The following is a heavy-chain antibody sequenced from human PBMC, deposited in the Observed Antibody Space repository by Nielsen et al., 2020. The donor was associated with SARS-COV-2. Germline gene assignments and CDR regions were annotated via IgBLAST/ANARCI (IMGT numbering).Heavy chain of an antibody. CDR1: EFTFSSYG. J-gene: IGHJ6*02. CDR3: TRDSNGMDV. CDR2: IRYDGSTE. V-gene: IGHV3-30*02. Sequence: GESLKISCAASEFTFSSYGMDWVRQAPGKGLEWVAFIRYDGSTEYYADSVKGRFTISRDNSKNTLYLQMNSLRAEDTALYYCTRDSNGMDVWGRGTTVTVSS.